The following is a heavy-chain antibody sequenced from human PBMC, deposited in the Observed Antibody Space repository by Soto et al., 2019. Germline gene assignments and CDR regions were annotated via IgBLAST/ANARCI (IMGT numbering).Heavy chain of an antibody. CDR3: ARGDSSGYYSPRGFDP. J-gene: IGHJ5*02. D-gene: IGHD3-22*01. CDR1: GGTFSSYA. Sequence: SVKVSCKASGGTFSSYAISWVRQAPGQGLEWMGGIIPIFGTANYAQKFQGRVTITADESTSTAYMGLSSLRSEDTAVYYCARGDSSGYYSPRGFDPWGQGTLVTVSS. V-gene: IGHV1-69*13. CDR2: IIPIFGTA.